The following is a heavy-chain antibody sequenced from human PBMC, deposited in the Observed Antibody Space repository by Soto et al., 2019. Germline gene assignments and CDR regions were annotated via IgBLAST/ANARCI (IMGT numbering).Heavy chain of an antibody. V-gene: IGHV1-69*06. CDR2: IIPIFGTA. D-gene: IGHD2-2*01. CDR1: GGTFSSYA. CDR3: ARYCSSTSCEYYYYGMDV. Sequence: QVQLVQSGAEVKKPGSSVKVSCKASGGTFSSYAISWVRQAPGQGLEWMGGIIPIFGTANYAQKFQGRVTITADKSTSTAYMELSSLRSEDTAVYYCARYCSSTSCEYYYYGMDVRGQGTTVTVSS. J-gene: IGHJ6*02.